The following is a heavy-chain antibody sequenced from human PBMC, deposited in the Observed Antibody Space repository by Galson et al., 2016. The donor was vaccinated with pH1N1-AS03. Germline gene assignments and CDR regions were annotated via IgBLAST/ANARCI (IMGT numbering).Heavy chain of an antibody. Sequence: SVKVSCKASGYTLTEYYLHWVRQAPGQGPEWMGWINPNSGGTKYAQKFQGRVTMTRDTSISTAYMEMGNLKSDDTAVYYCARNRPIAVSGTDGFDRWGQGTRVGVSS. CDR3: ARNRPIAVSGTDGFDR. CDR1: GYTLTEYY. CDR2: INPNSGGT. D-gene: IGHD6-19*01. V-gene: IGHV1-2*02. J-gene: IGHJ5*02.